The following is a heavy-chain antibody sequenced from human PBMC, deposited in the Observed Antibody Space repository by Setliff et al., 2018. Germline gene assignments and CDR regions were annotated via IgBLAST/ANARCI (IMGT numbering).Heavy chain of an antibody. CDR2: ISAGGSRL. Sequence: GGSLRLSCAASGFTFSDYYMSWIRQPPGKGLEWVSYISAGGSRLYYADSVRGRFTVSRDNAKESLYLQMNNLGAEDTAVYFCVRDRSGDYAFDFWGQGTLVTVSS. V-gene: IGHV3-11*04. D-gene: IGHD4-17*01. CDR3: VRDRSGDYAFDF. CDR1: GFTFSDYY. J-gene: IGHJ4*02.